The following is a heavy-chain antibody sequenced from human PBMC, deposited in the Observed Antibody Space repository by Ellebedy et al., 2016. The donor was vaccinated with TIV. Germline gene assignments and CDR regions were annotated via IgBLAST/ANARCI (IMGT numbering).Heavy chain of an antibody. CDR2: INPNGST. CDR3: ARDRRYCSGSSCSFYFDY. D-gene: IGHD2-15*01. J-gene: IGHJ4*02. Sequence: ASVKVSCKASGYTFSRFFMHWVRQAPGQGLEWMGIINPNGSTTYAQKLQGRVTMTTDTSTSTAYMELRSLRSEDTAVYYCARDRRYCSGSSCSFYFDYWGQGTLVTVSS. CDR1: GYTFSRFF. V-gene: IGHV1-46*01.